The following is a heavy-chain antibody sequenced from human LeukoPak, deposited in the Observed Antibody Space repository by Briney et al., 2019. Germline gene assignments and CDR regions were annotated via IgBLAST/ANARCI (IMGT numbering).Heavy chain of an antibody. CDR1: GYTFTTYN. Sequence: ASVKVSCKTSGYTFTTYNINWVRQAPGQGLEWMGWISGYNGNTNYAQKLQGRVTMTTDTSTSTAYMELRSLKSDDTAVYYCASLKNYYDSSGYLVTDAFDIWGQGTMVTVSS. CDR2: ISGYNGNT. CDR3: ASLKNYYDSSGYLVTDAFDI. J-gene: IGHJ3*02. D-gene: IGHD3-22*01. V-gene: IGHV1-18*01.